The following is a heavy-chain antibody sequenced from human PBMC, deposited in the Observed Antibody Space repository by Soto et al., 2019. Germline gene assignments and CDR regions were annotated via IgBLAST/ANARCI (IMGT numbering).Heavy chain of an antibody. CDR1: GGSIGSSSYY. Sequence: SETLSLTCSGSGGSIGSSSYYFGWIRQPPGKGLEWIGSLYYTGTTNYNSSLKSRVTISADKSQNQFSLRLSSVTAADTAVYYCWAYGSSPHPHDCSARRRYG. J-gene: IGHJ6*01. CDR3: WAYGSSPHPHDCSARRRYG. V-gene: IGHV4-39*01. CDR2: LYYTGTT. D-gene: IGHD2-2*01.